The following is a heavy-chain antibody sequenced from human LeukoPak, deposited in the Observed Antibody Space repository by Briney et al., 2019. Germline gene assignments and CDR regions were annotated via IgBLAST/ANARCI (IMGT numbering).Heavy chain of an antibody. CDR1: GDSFTRSTYY. D-gene: IGHD2-15*01. V-gene: IGHV4-39*02. Sequence: PSETLSLTCTVSGDSFTRSTYYWGSVRQTPWKGLEWIATMYHRGAKYYNPSLESRVTMSIDSTRFSLKLRSVTAADSGVYYCARLPGLYSSYFDNWGRGALVTVS. CDR2: MYHRGAK. J-gene: IGHJ4*02. CDR3: ARLPGLYSSYFDN.